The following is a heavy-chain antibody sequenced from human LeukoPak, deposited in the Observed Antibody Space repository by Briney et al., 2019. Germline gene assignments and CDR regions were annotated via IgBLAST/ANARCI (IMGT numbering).Heavy chain of an antibody. CDR1: GFTFSPYA. J-gene: IGHJ4*02. D-gene: IGHD3-10*01. V-gene: IGHV3-23*01. CDR3: AKDRDHYGSGGLDY. Sequence: GGSLRLSCAASGFTFSPYAMTWVRQTPGKGLEWVSTISGSSGRTDYADSGKGRFTISRDNSKYTVYLQMNSLRAEDTAMYYCAKDRDHYGSGGLDYWGQGTLVTVSS. CDR2: ISGSSGRT.